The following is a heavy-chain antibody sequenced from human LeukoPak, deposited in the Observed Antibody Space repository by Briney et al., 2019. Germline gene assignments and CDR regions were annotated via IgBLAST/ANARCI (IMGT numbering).Heavy chain of an antibody. CDR1: GYTFTDYY. D-gene: IGHD3-22*01. V-gene: IGHV1-2*06. CDR3: TRYYYHTSGFDY. Sequence: ASVKVSCKASGYTFTDYYIHWVRQAPGQGLEWMGRINPNSGGTNYAQNFQGKVTVTRDTSISTVYMELSGLRSDDTAVYYCTRYYYHTSGFDYWGQGTLVTVPS. CDR2: INPNSGGT. J-gene: IGHJ4*02.